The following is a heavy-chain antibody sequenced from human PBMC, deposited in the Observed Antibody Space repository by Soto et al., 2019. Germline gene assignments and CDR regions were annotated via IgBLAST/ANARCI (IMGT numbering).Heavy chain of an antibody. CDR1: GGSISSSSYY. V-gene: IGHV4-39*01. Sequence: SETLSLTCTVSGGSISSSSYYWGWIRQPPGKGLEWIGSIYYSGSTYYNPSLKSRVTISVDTSKNQFSLKLSSVTAADTAVYYCASGGLTEHDYWGQGTLVTVSS. D-gene: IGHD2-15*01. CDR2: IYYSGST. J-gene: IGHJ4*02. CDR3: ASGGLTEHDY.